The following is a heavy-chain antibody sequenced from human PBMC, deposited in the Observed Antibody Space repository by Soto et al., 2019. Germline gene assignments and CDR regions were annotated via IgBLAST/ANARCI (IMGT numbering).Heavy chain of an antibody. CDR1: GGSISSYY. Sequence: SETLSLTCTVSGGSISSYYWSWIRQPPGKGLEWIGYIYYSGSTNYNPSLKSRVTISVDTSKNHFSLKLSSVTAADTAVYYCARTRITYDYIWGSYRERNWFDPWGQGTLVTVSS. CDR3: ARTRITYDYIWGSYRERNWFDP. V-gene: IGHV4-59*08. CDR2: IYYSGST. D-gene: IGHD3-16*02. J-gene: IGHJ5*02.